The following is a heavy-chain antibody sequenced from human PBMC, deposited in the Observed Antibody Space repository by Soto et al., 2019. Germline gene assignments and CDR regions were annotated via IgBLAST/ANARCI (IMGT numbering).Heavy chain of an antibody. V-gene: IGHV3-74*01. CDR1: GFTFSSYW. Sequence: GGSLRLSCAASGFTFSSYWMHWLRQVPGKGLVWVSRINGDGSYTNYADSVKGRFTISRDNAKNTLYLQMNSLRAEDTAVYYCARERGGYSSDFWGQGTLVTVSS. J-gene: IGHJ4*02. CDR2: INGDGSYT. CDR3: ARERGGYSSDF. D-gene: IGHD2-15*01.